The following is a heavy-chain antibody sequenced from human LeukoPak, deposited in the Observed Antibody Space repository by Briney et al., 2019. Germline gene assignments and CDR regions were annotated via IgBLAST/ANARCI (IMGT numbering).Heavy chain of an antibody. Sequence: SETLSLTCAVYGGSFSCYYWSWIRQPPGKGLEWIGEINHSGSTNYNPSLKSRVTISVDTSKNQFSLKLSSVTAADTAVYYCARGRGSYDFWSCYTTYYFDYWGQGTLVTVSS. CDR1: GGSFSCYY. CDR3: ARGRGSYDFWSCYTTYYFDY. D-gene: IGHD3-3*01. V-gene: IGHV4-34*01. CDR2: INHSGST. J-gene: IGHJ4*02.